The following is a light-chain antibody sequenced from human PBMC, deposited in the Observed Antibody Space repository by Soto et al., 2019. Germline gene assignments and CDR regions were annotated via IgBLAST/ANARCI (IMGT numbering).Light chain of an antibody. CDR1: SGHSSYI. J-gene: IGLJ3*02. Sequence: QPVLTQSSSASASLGSSVKLTCTLSSGHSSYIIAWHQQQPGKAPRYLMKLEGSGSYNKGSGVPDRFSGSSSGADRYLTISNLQFEDKADYYCETWDFNTRVFGGGTKLTVL. V-gene: IGLV4-60*02. CDR3: ETWDFNTRV. CDR2: LEGSGSY.